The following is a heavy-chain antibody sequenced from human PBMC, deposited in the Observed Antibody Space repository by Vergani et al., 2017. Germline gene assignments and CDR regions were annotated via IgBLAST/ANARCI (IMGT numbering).Heavy chain of an antibody. V-gene: IGHV3-21*02. D-gene: IGHD2-21*02. CDR3: TRDAVTIWEHIVVVTAPPVYYYYYYGMDV. Sequence: EVQVVQSGGGLVKPGGSLRLSCETSGFIFSDYNLNWVRQAPGSGLEWVASISGRSSYVNYAVSVKGRFTISRDNAKNSLFLEMNSLRFEDTAVYYCTRDAVTIWEHIVVVTAPPVYYYYYYGMDVWGQGTTVTVSS. CDR2: ISGRSSYV. J-gene: IGHJ6*02. CDR1: GFIFSDYN.